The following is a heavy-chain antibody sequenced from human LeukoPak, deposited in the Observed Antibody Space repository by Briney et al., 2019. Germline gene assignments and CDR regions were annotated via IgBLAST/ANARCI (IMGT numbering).Heavy chain of an antibody. J-gene: IGHJ5*02. V-gene: IGHV1-8*01. CDR2: MNPNSGNT. CDR3: ARAPMYRSSVRGRVIWFDP. Sequence: GASVKVSCKASGYTFTSYDINWVRQATGQRLEWMGWMNPNSGNTGYAQKFQGRVTMTRNTSISTAYMELSSLRSEDTAVYYCARAPMYRSSVRGRVIWFDPWGQGTLVTVSS. CDR1: GYTFTSYD. D-gene: IGHD3-10*01.